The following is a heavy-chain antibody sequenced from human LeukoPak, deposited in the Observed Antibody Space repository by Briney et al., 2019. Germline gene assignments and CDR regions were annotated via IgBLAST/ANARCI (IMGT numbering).Heavy chain of an antibody. CDR3: ARDGSDNWGLFDN. Sequence: QPSETLSLTFSVSGGSISGTSYCWGWIRQPPGKGPEWIGSHYHTGRIYHNPSLNSRVTISVDTSKNQFSLKLSSVTDADTAVYYCARDGSDNWGLFDNWGRGTLVTVSS. CDR1: GGSISGTSYC. D-gene: IGHD1-1*01. V-gene: IGHV4-39*07. J-gene: IGHJ4*02. CDR2: HYHTGRI.